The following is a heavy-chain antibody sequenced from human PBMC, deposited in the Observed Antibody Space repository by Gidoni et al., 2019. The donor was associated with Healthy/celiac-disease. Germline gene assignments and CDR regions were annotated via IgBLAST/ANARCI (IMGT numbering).Heavy chain of an antibody. CDR1: GSTASSNY. J-gene: IGHJ3*02. Sequence: EVQLVEAGGGWVQPGGSLRRACAASGSTASSNYMSWVRQAPGQGLEWLSFIYSVGSTYYADSVKGRFTISRDNSKNTLYLQMNSLRAEDTAVYYCSYEDPTTYYYDSTFRFDIWGQGTMVTVSS. D-gene: IGHD3-22*01. CDR3: SYEDPTTYYYDSTFRFDI. CDR2: IYSVGST. V-gene: IGHV3-66*01.